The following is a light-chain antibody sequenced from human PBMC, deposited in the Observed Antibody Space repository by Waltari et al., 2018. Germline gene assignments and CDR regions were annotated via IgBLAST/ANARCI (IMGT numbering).Light chain of an antibody. Sequence: DIQMTQSPSTLAASVGDTVTITCRASQSIGSYLAWYQFKAGQAPKLLIQTASDLHIGVPSRFSGSGSGTEFTRTISSLQPDDFATYYCQQYNLYSTFGQGSKVEIK. J-gene: IGKJ1*01. CDR1: QSIGSY. CDR3: QQYNLYST. V-gene: IGKV1-5*03. CDR2: TAS.